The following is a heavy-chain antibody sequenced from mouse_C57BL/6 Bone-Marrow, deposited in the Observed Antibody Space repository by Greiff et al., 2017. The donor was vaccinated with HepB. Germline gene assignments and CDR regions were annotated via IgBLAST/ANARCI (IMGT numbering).Heavy chain of an antibody. Sequence: DVMLVESGGRLVQSGRSLRLSCATSGFTFSDFYMEWVRQTPGKGLEWIAASRNKANDYTTEYSASVKGRFIVSRDTSQSILYLQMNALRAEDTAIYYCARDRYSNYYYYAMDYWGQGTSVTVSS. CDR2: SRNKANDYTT. V-gene: IGHV7-1*01. CDR3: ARDRYSNYYYYAMDY. D-gene: IGHD2-5*01. CDR1: GFTFSDFY. J-gene: IGHJ4*01.